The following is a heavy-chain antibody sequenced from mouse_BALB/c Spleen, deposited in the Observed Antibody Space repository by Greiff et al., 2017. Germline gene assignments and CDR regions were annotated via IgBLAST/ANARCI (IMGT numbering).Heavy chain of an antibody. J-gene: IGHJ2*01. CDR1: GYTFTDYE. CDR2: IDPETGGT. CDR3: TGGYYPDY. V-gene: IGHV1-15*01. Sequence: QVQLQQSGAELVRPGASVTLSCKASGYTFTDYEMHWVKQTPVHGLEWIGAIDPETGGTAYNQKFKGKATLTADKSSSTAYMELRSLTSEDSAVYYCTGGYYPDYWGQGTTLTVSS. D-gene: IGHD1-1*02.